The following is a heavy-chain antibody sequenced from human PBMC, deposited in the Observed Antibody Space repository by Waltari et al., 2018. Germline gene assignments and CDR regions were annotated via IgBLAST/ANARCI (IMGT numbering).Heavy chain of an antibody. CDR2: VSYSGTT. Sequence: QLQLQESGPRLVRPSETLSLICRVSGVSITSNRHYWAWIRQSPGQGLEWIGAVSYSGTTYISPSLKSRVSVSRDTSKSQVSQILGSVSAADMAVYYCATYIGASVGTAAFDVWDQGTMVTVSS. V-gene: IGHV4-39*01. CDR1: GVSITSNRHY. CDR3: ATYIGASVGTAAFDV. D-gene: IGHD5-12*01. J-gene: IGHJ3*01.